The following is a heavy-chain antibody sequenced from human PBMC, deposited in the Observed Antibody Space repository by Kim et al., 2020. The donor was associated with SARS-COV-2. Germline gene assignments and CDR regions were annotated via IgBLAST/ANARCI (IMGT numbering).Heavy chain of an antibody. D-gene: IGHD5-18*01. J-gene: IGHJ4*02. V-gene: IGHV4-39*01. CDR3: ARHWGGYSYGSGRYFDY. Sequence: LKSRVTISVDTSKNQFSLKLSSVTAADTAVYYCARHWGGYSYGSGRYFDYWGQGTLVTVSS.